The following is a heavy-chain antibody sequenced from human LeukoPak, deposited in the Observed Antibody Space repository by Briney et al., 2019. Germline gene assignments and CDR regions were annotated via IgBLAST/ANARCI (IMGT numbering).Heavy chain of an antibody. Sequence: GGSLRLSCAVSGLTFSSSWMDWVRQAPGKGLEWVASINPDGNKKYSADSVKGRFTISSDNAENSLYLQMNSLRVEDTAFYYCARDLAYSRLDYWGQGMLVTVSS. CDR3: ARDLAYSRLDY. D-gene: IGHD5-18*01. CDR2: INPDGNKK. V-gene: IGHV3-7*01. J-gene: IGHJ4*02. CDR1: GLTFSSSW.